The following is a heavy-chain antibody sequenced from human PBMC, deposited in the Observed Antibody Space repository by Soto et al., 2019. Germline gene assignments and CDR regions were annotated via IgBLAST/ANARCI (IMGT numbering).Heavy chain of an antibody. CDR1: GFTFRSYA. Sequence: GGSLRLSCAASGFTFRSYAMDWVRQAPGKGLEWVSGISGSGGGTYYADSMKGRFTISRDNSKNTLYLQMNSLRAEDTAVYYCAKGGYYSATAGMDAWGQGTTLTVSS. CDR3: AKGGYYSATAGMDA. V-gene: IGHV3-23*01. D-gene: IGHD3-10*01. CDR2: ISGSGGGT. J-gene: IGHJ6*02.